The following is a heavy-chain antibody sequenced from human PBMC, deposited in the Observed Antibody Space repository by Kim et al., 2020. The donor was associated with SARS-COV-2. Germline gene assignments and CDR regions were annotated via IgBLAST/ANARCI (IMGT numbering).Heavy chain of an antibody. J-gene: IGHJ6*02. Sequence: GGSLRLSCSASGFTFSSYAMHWVRQAPGKGLEYVSAISSNGGSTYYADSVKGRFTISRDNSKNTLYLQMSSLRAEDTAVYYCVKGGGDDYNFYVYYYYGMDVWGQGTTVTVSS. CDR3: VKGGGDDYNFYVYYYYGMDV. CDR1: GFTFSSYA. CDR2: ISSNGGST. D-gene: IGHD4-4*01. V-gene: IGHV3-64D*06.